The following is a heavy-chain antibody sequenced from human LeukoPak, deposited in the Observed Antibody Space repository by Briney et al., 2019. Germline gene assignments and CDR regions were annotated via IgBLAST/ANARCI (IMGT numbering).Heavy chain of an antibody. J-gene: IGHJ6*02. V-gene: IGHV4-34*01. CDR2: INHSGST. CDR1: GGSFSGYY. Sequence: SETLSLTCAVYGGSFSGYYWSWIRQPPGKGLEWIGEINHSGSTNYNPSLKSRVTISVDTSKNQFSLKLSSVTAADTAVYYCARRRPTFSYTNYYYGMDVWGQGTTVTVSS. CDR3: ARRRPTFSYTNYYYGMDV. D-gene: IGHD3-16*01.